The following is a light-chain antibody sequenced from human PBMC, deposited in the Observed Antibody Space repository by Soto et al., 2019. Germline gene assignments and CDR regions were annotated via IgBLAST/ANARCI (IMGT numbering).Light chain of an antibody. J-gene: IGKJ1*01. CDR2: DTF. V-gene: IGKV3-11*01. CDR1: QSVVRS. CDR3: HQRSNWPWT. Sequence: EIVLTQSPATLSLSPGERATLSCRASQSVVRSLAWYQQKPGQAPRLLIYDTFNRATGIPARFSGSGSGTDFTLTISSLEPEDFAIYFCHQRSNWPWTFGQGTKVELE.